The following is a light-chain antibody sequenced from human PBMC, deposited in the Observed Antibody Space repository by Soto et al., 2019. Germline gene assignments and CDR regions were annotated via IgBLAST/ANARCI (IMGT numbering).Light chain of an antibody. CDR3: QQSSNWPLT. J-gene: IGKJ4*01. CDR1: QSISSY. Sequence: EIVLTQSPATLSLSPGERATLSCRASQSISSYLAWYQHKPGQAPRLLIYDASNKATGIPARCSGSGSGTDFLLTIISLEPEVSAVYYCQQSSNWPLTFGRGTKVDIK. V-gene: IGKV3-11*01. CDR2: DAS.